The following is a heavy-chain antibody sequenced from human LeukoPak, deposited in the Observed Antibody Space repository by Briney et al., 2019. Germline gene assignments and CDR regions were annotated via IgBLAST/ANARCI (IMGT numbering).Heavy chain of an antibody. CDR2: IKSKTDGGTT. CDR3: TTDVGLSYDSSGYHEGDYFDY. V-gene: IGHV3-15*01. D-gene: IGHD3-22*01. J-gene: IGHJ4*02. Sequence: TGGSLRLSCAASGFTFSNAWMSWVRQAPGKGLEWVGRIKSKTDGGTTDYAAPVKGRFTISRDDSKNTLYLQMNSLKTEDTAVYYCTTDVGLSYDSSGYHEGDYFDYWGQGTLVTVSS. CDR1: GFTFSNAW.